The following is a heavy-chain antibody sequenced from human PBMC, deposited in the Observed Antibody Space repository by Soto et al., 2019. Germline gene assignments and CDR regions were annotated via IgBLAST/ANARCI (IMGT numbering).Heavy chain of an antibody. CDR1: GFTFNYA. Sequence: EVQLLESGGGLLQPGGSLRLSCTASGFTFNYAMSWVRQAPGKGLEWVSTFSSGGGGTYYADSVKGRFTISRDNSKNTLSLQMNSLSAEDTAVYYCTKANRYCSGANCFTFDYWGLGTLVTVSS. CDR3: TKANRYCSGANCFTFDY. J-gene: IGHJ4*02. CDR2: FSSGGGGT. V-gene: IGHV3-23*01. D-gene: IGHD2-15*01.